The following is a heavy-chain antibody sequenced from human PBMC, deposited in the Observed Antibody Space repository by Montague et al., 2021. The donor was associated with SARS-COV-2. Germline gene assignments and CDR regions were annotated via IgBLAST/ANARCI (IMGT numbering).Heavy chain of an antibody. J-gene: IGHJ4*02. Sequence: LRLSCAASGFDFFNFDMAWVRQAPGRGPEWISDISSSGATILYADSLKGRFTISRDNIQKSLYLQMNSLRAEDTAVYYCATNKYCTLHDCLHGRHYFDHWGQGTLVTVSS. D-gene: IGHD2-8*01. CDR1: GFDFFNFD. CDR3: ATNKYCTLHDCLHGRHYFDH. V-gene: IGHV3-48*03. CDR2: ISSSGATI.